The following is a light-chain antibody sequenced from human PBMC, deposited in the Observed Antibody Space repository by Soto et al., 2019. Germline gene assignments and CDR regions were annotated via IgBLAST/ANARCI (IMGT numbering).Light chain of an antibody. V-gene: IGKV1-5*01. CDR1: QSINIY. Sequence: DIQMTQSPSSLSASAGDRVTITCRASQSINIYLNWYQQKPGKAPKLLIYDASSLESGVPSRFSGSGSGTEFTLTISGLQPGDSATYYCQQYNSYSPTFGQGTKVDIK. CDR3: QQYNSYSPT. J-gene: IGKJ1*01. CDR2: DAS.